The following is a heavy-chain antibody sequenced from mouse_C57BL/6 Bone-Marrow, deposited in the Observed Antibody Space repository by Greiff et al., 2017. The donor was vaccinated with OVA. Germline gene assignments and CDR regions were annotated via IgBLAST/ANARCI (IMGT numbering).Heavy chain of an antibody. CDR2: IDPSDSYT. V-gene: IGHV1-50*01. J-gene: IGHJ1*03. Sequence: QVQLQQPGAELVKPGASVKLSCKASGYTFTSYWMQWVKQRPGQGLEWIGEIDPSDSYTNYNQKFKGKATLTVDTSSSTAYMQLSSLTSEDSAVYYCARSPYYYGGGYFDVWGTGTTVTVSS. CDR3: ARSPYYYGGGYFDV. CDR1: GYTFTSYW. D-gene: IGHD1-1*01.